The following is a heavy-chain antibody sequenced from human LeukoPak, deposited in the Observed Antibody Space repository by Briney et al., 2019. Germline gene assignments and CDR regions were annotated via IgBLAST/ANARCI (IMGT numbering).Heavy chain of an antibody. CDR3: ARLPYYYDSSGYYNGLGYFDY. Sequence: GESLKISCKGSGYSFTSYWIGWVRQMPGKGLEWMGIIYPGDSDTRYSPSFQGQVTISADKSISTAYLQWSSLKASDTVMYYCARLPYYYDSSGYYNGLGYFDYWGQGTLVTVSS. J-gene: IGHJ4*02. V-gene: IGHV5-51*01. D-gene: IGHD3-22*01. CDR2: IYPGDSDT. CDR1: GYSFTSYW.